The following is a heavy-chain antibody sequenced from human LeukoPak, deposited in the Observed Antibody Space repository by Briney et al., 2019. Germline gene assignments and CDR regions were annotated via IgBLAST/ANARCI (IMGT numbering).Heavy chain of an antibody. CDR2: ISYDGSNK. Sequence: GGSLRLSCAASGFTFSTYAMHWVRQAPGKGLEWVAVISYDGSNKYYADSVKGRFTISRDNAKNSLYLQMNSLRAEDTAVYYCARVAPHYYYYYYMDVWGKGTTVTVSS. D-gene: IGHD5-12*01. J-gene: IGHJ6*03. V-gene: IGHV3-30*04. CDR3: ARVAPHYYYYYYMDV. CDR1: GFTFSTYA.